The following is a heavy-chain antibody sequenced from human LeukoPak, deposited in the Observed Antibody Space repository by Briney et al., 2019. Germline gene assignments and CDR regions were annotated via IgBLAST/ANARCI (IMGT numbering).Heavy chain of an antibody. V-gene: IGHV1-2*02. CDR1: RYTFTGYY. Sequence: ASVKVSCKASRYTFTGYYMHWVRQAPGQGFEWMGWINPNSGDTNYAQKFQGRVTMTRDTSISTANMELSRLRSDDTAVYYCARGGIVVVPPASVFDPWGQGTLVTVSS. CDR2: INPNSGDT. D-gene: IGHD2-2*01. J-gene: IGHJ5*02. CDR3: ARGGIVVVPPASVFDP.